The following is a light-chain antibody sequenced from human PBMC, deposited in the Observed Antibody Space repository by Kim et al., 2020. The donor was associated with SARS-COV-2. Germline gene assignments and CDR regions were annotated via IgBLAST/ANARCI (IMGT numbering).Light chain of an antibody. Sequence: ASIGDRVIISCRASQGIANNLVWFHQKPGKAPKPLIYAASRLETGVPSRFSGSGSGTDFILTISSLQPEDYGTYYCQQYDVSPRTFGQETKVDIK. V-gene: IGKV1-16*01. CDR1: QGIANN. CDR2: AAS. CDR3: QQYDVSPRT. J-gene: IGKJ1*01.